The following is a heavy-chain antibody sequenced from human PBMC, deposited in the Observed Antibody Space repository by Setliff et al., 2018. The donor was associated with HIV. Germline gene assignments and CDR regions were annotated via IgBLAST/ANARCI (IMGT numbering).Heavy chain of an antibody. J-gene: IGHJ6*03. CDR3: ARNLGVAALGDDGQVDHYYYYMDV. D-gene: IGHD4-17*01. Sequence: PGGSLRLSCAASGFTFDDYAMHWVRQAPGKGLEWVSGISWNSGSIYYADSVKGRFTISRDNAKNSLYLQMTSLRADDTAVYFCARNLGVAALGDDGQVDHYYYYMDVWGKGTTVTVSS. CDR2: ISWNSGSI. CDR1: GFTFDDYA. V-gene: IGHV3-9*01.